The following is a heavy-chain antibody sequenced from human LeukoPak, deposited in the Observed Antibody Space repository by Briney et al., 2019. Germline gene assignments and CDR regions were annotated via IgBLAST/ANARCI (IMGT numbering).Heavy chain of an antibody. D-gene: IGHD3-16*02. CDR3: ARMKGNYDYVWGSYRYSNWFDP. Sequence: SETLSLTCTVSGGSISSYYWSWIRQHPGKGLEWIGYIYYSGSTHYNPSLKSRVTISVDTSKNQFSLKLSSVTAADTAVYYCARMKGNYDYVWGSYRYSNWFDPWGQGTLVTVSS. V-gene: IGHV4-59*06. CDR1: GGSISSYY. J-gene: IGHJ5*02. CDR2: IYYSGST.